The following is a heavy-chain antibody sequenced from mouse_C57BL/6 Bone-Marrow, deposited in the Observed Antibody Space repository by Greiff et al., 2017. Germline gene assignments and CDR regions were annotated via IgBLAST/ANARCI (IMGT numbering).Heavy chain of an antibody. J-gene: IGHJ2*01. V-gene: IGHV14-4*01. D-gene: IGHD1-1*01. CDR3: TSIYYYGSSPLDY. CDR2: IDPDNGDT. Sequence: VQLQQSGAELVRPGASVKLSCTASGFNIKDDYMHWVKQRPEQGLEWIGWIDPDNGDTEYASKFQGKATITADTSSNTAYLQLSSLTSEDTAVYYCTSIYYYGSSPLDYWGQGTTLTVSS. CDR1: GFNIKDDY.